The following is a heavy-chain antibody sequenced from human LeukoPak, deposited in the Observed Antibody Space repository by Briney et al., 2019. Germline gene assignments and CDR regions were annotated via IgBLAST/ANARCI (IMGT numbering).Heavy chain of an antibody. Sequence: PSETLSLTCTVSGVSIRSYYWSWIRQPPGKGLEWIGYIYFSGSTTYNPSLKSRVTISVDTSKNQFSLKLSSVTAADTAVYYCARRLGGTSTGFDYWGQGTLVTVSS. V-gene: IGHV4-59*08. D-gene: IGHD2-2*01. J-gene: IGHJ4*02. CDR3: ARRLGGTSTGFDY. CDR1: GVSIRSYY. CDR2: IYFSGST.